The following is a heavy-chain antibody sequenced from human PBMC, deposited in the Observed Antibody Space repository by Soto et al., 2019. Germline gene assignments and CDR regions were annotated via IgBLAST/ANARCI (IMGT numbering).Heavy chain of an antibody. D-gene: IGHD1-1*01. CDR1: GFTFSSYA. V-gene: IGHV3-30-3*01. CDR3: ARDSNDLFDY. Sequence: GGSLRLSCAASGFTFSSYAMHWVRQAPGKGLEWVAVISYDGSNKYYADSVKGRFTISRDNSKNTLYLQMNSLRAEDTAVYYCARDSNDLFDYWGQGTLVTVSS. J-gene: IGHJ4*02. CDR2: ISYDGSNK.